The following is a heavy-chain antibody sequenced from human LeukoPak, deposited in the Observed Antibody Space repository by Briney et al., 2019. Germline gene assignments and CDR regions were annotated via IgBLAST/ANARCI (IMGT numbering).Heavy chain of an antibody. CDR3: ARGTYYYDSSGYYPTPYYYYYMDV. CDR2: IYYSGST. CDR1: GGSISSYY. J-gene: IGHJ6*03. Sequence: SETLSLTCTVSGGSISSYYWSWIRQPPGKGLEWIGYIYYSGSTNYNPSLKSRVTISVDTSKNQFSLKLSSVTAADTAVYYCARGTYYYDSSGYYPTPYYYYYMDVWGKGTTVTVSS. D-gene: IGHD3-22*01. V-gene: IGHV4-59*01.